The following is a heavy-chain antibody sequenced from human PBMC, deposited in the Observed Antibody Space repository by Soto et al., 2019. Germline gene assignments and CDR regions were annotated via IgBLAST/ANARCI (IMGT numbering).Heavy chain of an antibody. D-gene: IGHD6-6*01. V-gene: IGHV3-48*01. J-gene: IGHJ6*03. CDR1: GFRFSDYS. CDR3: ARRARPDFYYMDV. Sequence: GGSLSLSCAASGFRFSDYSMNWVRQAPGRGLEWVSYISSSSFTIHYADSVEGRFAISRDNAKNSLYLQMNSLRVEDTAVYYCARRARPDFYYMDVWGKGTTVTVSS. CDR2: ISSSSFTI.